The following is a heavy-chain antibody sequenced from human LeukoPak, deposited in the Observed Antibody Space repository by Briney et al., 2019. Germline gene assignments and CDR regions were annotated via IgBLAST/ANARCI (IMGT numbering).Heavy chain of an antibody. CDR2: VNAANGNT. J-gene: IGHJ6*03. D-gene: IGHD1-1*01. CDR1: GHTFSYYG. V-gene: IGHV1-3*01. Sequence: ASVKVSCKASGHTFSYYGIHWVRQAPGQRLEWMGWVNAANGNTKYSQKLQGRVTMTTDTSTSTAYMELRSLRSDDTAVYYCARDLAWNDYVDTYYYYYMDVWGKGTTVTVSS. CDR3: ARDLAWNDYVDTYYYYYMDV.